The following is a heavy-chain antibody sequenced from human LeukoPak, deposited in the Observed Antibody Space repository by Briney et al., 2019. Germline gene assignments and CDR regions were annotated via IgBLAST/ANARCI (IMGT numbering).Heavy chain of an antibody. CDR1: KDSFSNYF. D-gene: IGHD3-16*01. Sequence: GGSLRLSCAASKDSFSNYFMSWVRQAPGKGLEWVAYMNQLGNEKKYLDSVKGRFTIFRDNAKNALYLRMNSLGAEDTAAYYCARGTYYYEFWGQGTLVTVSS. CDR2: MNQLGNEK. CDR3: ARGTYYYEF. V-gene: IGHV3-7*04. J-gene: IGHJ4*02.